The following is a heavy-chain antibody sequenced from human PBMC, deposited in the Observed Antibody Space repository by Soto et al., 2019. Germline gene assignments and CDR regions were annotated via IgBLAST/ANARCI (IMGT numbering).Heavy chain of an antibody. Sequence: PSETLSLTCTVSGGSISSGGYYWSWIRQHPGKGLEWIGYIYYSGSTYYNPSLKSRVTISVDTSKNQFSLKLSSVTAADTAVYYCARGGTGPYYYGMDVWGQGTAVTVSS. V-gene: IGHV4-31*03. D-gene: IGHD1-1*01. J-gene: IGHJ6*02. CDR2: IYYSGST. CDR1: GGSISSGGYY. CDR3: ARGGTGPYYYGMDV.